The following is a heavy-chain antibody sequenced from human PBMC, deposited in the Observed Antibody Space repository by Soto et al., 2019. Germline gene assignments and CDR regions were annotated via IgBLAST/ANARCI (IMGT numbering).Heavy chain of an antibody. CDR1: GYTFTGYY. J-gene: IGHJ6*02. CDR2: INPNSGGT. Sequence: GASVKVSCKASGYTFTGYYMHWVRQAPGQGLEWMGWINPNSGGTNYAQKFQGRVTMTRDTSISTAYMELSRLRSDDTAVYYCASSTSYILWGRAFYYYYGMDVWGQGTTVSVSS. CDR3: ASSTSYILWGRAFYYYYGMDV. V-gene: IGHV1-2*02. D-gene: IGHD3-16*01.